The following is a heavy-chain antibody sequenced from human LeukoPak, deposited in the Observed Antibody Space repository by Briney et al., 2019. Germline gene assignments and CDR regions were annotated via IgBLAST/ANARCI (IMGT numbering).Heavy chain of an antibody. CDR3: ARVFGYSSSWYTDY. D-gene: IGHD6-13*01. CDR1: GGTFSSYA. J-gene: IGHJ4*02. Sequence: WASVKVSHKASGGTFSSYAISWVRQAPGQGLEWMGGIIPIFGTANYAQKFQGRVTITADESTSTAYMELSSLRSEDTAVYYCARVFGYSSSWYTDYWGQGTLVTVSS. CDR2: IIPIFGTA. V-gene: IGHV1-69*13.